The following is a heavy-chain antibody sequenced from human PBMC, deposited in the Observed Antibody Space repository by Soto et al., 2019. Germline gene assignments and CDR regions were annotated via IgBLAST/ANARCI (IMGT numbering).Heavy chain of an antibody. CDR3: ARERGGYKYFAY. D-gene: IGHD1-26*01. J-gene: IGHJ4*02. CDR2: INTYNGNI. V-gene: IGHV1-18*01. CDR1: GYTFASYG. Sequence: QVQLVQSGAEVKKPGASVKVSCKVSGYTFASYGISWARQAPGQGLEWMGWINTYNGNIHYAKKLQGRATMPTDTSTSTAYMELSSLRSDDTAMYYCARERGGYKYFAYWGQGTLVTVSS.